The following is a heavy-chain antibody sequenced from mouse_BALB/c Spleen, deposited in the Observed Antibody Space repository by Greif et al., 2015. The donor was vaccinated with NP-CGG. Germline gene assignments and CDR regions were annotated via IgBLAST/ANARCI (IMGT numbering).Heavy chain of an antibody. CDR1: GFNIKDTY. J-gene: IGHJ4*01. CDR2: IDPANGNT. D-gene: IGHD2-12*01. V-gene: IGHV14-3*02. Sequence: EVQLQQSGAELVKPGASVKLSCTAPGFNIKDTYMHWVKQRPEQGLEWIGRIDPANGNTKYDPKFQGKATITADTSSNTAYLQLSSLTSEDTAVYYCAKYYYKGALYAMDYWGQGTSVTVSS. CDR3: AKYYYKGALYAMDY.